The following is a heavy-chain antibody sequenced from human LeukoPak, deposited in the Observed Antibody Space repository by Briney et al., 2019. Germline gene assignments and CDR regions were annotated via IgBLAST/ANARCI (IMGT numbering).Heavy chain of an antibody. CDR3: ARDRRGPMVRGVMSGMDV. CDR1: GYTFTSYG. V-gene: IGHV1-18*04. CDR2: ISAYNGNT. D-gene: IGHD3-10*01. Sequence: ASVKVSCKASGYTFTSYGISWVRQAPGQGLEWMGWISAYNGNTNYAQKLQGRVTMTTDTPTSTAYMELRSLRSDDTAVYYCARDRRGPMVRGVMSGMDVWGKGTTVTVSS. J-gene: IGHJ6*04.